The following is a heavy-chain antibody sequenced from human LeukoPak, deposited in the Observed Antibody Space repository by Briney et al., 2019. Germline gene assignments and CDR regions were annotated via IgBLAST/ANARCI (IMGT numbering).Heavy chain of an antibody. J-gene: IGHJ4*02. V-gene: IGHV4-59*01. CDR3: ARAHTSSWYMDY. CDR2: IYYSGST. D-gene: IGHD6-13*01. CDR1: GGSISSYY. Sequence: SETLSLTCSVSGGSISSYYWSWIRQPPGKGLEWIGYIYYSGSTNYNPSLKSRVTISVDTSENLLSLKLSSVTAADTALYYSARAHTSSWYMDYWGQGTLVSVSS.